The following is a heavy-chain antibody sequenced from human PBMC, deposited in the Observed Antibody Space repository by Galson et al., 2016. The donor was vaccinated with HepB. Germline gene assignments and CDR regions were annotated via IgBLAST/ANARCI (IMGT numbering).Heavy chain of an antibody. CDR1: GYSFTKYG. V-gene: IGHV1-18*01. D-gene: IGHD3-3*01. CDR3: AREDFGVADYYYYYMDV. J-gene: IGHJ6*03. CDR2: ISAYNGNT. Sequence: SVKVSCKASGYSFTKYGISWVRQAPGQGLEWMGWISAYNGNTHYAQRFQGRVTMTADTSATTAYMELRSLRSDDTAVYYCAREDFGVADYYYYYMDVWGQGTTVIVSS.